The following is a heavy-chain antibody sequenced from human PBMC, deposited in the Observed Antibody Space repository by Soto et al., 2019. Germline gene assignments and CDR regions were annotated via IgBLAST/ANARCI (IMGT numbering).Heavy chain of an antibody. CDR3: AKDWGGMSAKGYFDY. Sequence: PGGSLRLSCAASGFTFSSYGMHWVRQAPGKGLEWVAVISYDGSNKYYADSVKGRFTISRDNSKNTLYLQMNSLRAEDTAVYYCAKDWGGMSAKGYFDYWGQGTLVTVSS. CDR2: ISYDGSNK. J-gene: IGHJ4*02. CDR1: GFTFSSYG. V-gene: IGHV3-30*18. D-gene: IGHD3-16*01.